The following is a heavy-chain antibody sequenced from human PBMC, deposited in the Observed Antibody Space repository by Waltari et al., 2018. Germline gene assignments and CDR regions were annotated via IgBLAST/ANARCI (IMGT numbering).Heavy chain of an antibody. Sequence: QVQLQESGPGLVKPSETLSLTCAVSGYSISSGYYWGWIRQPPGKGLEWIGSIYHSGSTYYHPSLRSRVTISVDTSKNQFSLKLSSVTAADTAVYYCARQDYGSGSYYAYYFDYWGQGTLVTVSS. CDR2: IYHSGST. J-gene: IGHJ4*02. CDR1: GYSISSGYY. CDR3: ARQDYGSGSYYAYYFDY. D-gene: IGHD3-10*01. V-gene: IGHV4-38-2*01.